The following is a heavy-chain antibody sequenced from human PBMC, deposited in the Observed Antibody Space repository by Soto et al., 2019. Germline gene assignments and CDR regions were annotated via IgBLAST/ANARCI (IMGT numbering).Heavy chain of an antibody. J-gene: IGHJ4*02. CDR1: GFTFSSYW. V-gene: IGHV3-74*01. Sequence: EVQLVESGGGLVQPGGSLRLSCAASGFTFSSYWMHWVRQAPGKGLVWVSRINSDGSSTSYADSVKGRFTISRDNAKNTLYLQMNNLRAEDTAVYYCARDEAAQYYFDYWGQGTLVTVSS. D-gene: IGHD6-13*01. CDR3: ARDEAAQYYFDY. CDR2: INSDGSST.